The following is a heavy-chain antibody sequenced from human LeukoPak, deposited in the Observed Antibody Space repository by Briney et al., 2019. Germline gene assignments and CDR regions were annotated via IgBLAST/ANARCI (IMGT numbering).Heavy chain of an antibody. CDR3: ARDLYYYDSSPFY. D-gene: IGHD3-22*01. J-gene: IGHJ4*02. V-gene: IGHV3-21*01. CDR1: GFTFSSYS. Sequence: GGSLRLSCAASGFTFSSYSMNWVRQAPGKVLEWVSSISSSSSYIYYADSVKGRFTISRDNAKNSLYLQMNSLRAEDTAVYYCARDLYYYDSSPFYWGQGTLVTVSS. CDR2: ISSSSSYI.